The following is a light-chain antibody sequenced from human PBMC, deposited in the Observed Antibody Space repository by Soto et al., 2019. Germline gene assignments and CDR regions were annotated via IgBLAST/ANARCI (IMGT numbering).Light chain of an antibody. J-gene: IGKJ5*01. CDR1: QDISNY. CDR3: QQYDNLPSIT. V-gene: IGKV1-33*01. Sequence: DIQMTQSPSSLSASVGDRVTITCQASQDISNYLNWYQQKPGKAPKLLVYNASNLGTEVPSRFSGSGSAADFTFTISSLQPEDIATYYCQQYDNLPSITFGQGTRLEIK. CDR2: NAS.